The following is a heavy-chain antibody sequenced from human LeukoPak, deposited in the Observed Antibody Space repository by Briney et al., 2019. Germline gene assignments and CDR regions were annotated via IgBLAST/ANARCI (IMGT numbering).Heavy chain of an antibody. V-gene: IGHV4-4*07. CDR3: AKSRYGDYLDY. D-gene: IGHD4-17*01. J-gene: IGHJ4*02. CDR1: GGSISSYY. Sequence: SETLSLTCTVPGGSISSYYCWIRQPAGKGLEWIGRIYTSRSTNYNPSLESRVTMSVDTSKNQLSLKQSSVSAADTAVYYCAKSRYGDYLDYWGQGTLVTVSS. CDR2: IYTSRST.